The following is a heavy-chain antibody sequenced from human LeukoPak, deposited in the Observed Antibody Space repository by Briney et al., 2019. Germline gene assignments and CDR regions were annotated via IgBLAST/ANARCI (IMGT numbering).Heavy chain of an antibody. J-gene: IGHJ6*02. CDR2: ISAYNDNT. CDR1: GYSFSSFG. V-gene: IGHV1-18*01. CDR3: ARDPSV. Sequence: GSVKVSCKASGYSFSSFGVSWVRQAPGQGLEWMGWISAYNDNTNYAQKLQGRVTMTTDTSTSTAYMELRSLRSDDTAVYYCARDPSVWGQGTTVTVSS.